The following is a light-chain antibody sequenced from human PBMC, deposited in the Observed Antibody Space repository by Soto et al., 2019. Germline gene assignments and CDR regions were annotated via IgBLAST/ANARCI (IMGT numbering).Light chain of an antibody. J-gene: IGKJ1*01. V-gene: IGKV1-6*01. Sequence: IQMTQSPSSLSSAVGDRGTVSLLASQGIRNDLGWYQQKPGKAPKLLIYAASSLQSGVPSRFSGSGSGADFTLTISSLQPEDFATYYCLQDHNYPRTFGQGTKVDIK. CDR3: LQDHNYPRT. CDR2: AAS. CDR1: QGIRND.